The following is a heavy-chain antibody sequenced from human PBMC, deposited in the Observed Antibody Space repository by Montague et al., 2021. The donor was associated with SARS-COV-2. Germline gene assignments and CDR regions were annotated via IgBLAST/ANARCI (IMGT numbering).Heavy chain of an antibody. CDR2: GKK. V-gene: IGHV4-39*01. D-gene: IGHD3-10*01. CDR3: ARKRGSGSYLVY. Sequence: GKKNYNPSLRSRVTISVDTSKNQFSLKLSSVTAADPAVYYCARKRGSGSYLVYWGQGTLVTVSS. J-gene: IGHJ4*02.